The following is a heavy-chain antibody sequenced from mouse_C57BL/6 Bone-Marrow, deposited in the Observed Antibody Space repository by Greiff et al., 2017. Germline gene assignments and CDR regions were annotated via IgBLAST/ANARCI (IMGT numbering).Heavy chain of an antibody. CDR2: IWWDDDK. CDR3: ARMDDYGSSYAMDY. J-gene: IGHJ4*01. V-gene: IGHV8-8*01. CDR1: GFSLSTFGMG. Sequence: QVTLKESGPGILQPSQTLSLTCSFSGFSLSTFGMGVGWIRQPSGKGLEWLAHIWWDDDKYYNPALKSQLTISKDTSKNQVFLKIANVDTADTATYYCARMDDYGSSYAMDYWGQGTSVTVSS. D-gene: IGHD1-1*01.